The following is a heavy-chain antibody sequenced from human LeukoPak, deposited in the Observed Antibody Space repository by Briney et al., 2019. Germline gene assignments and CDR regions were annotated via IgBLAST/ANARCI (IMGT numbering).Heavy chain of an antibody. CDR3: AKHTSRNYYDSSGYYSY. CDR2: ISGSGGST. J-gene: IGHJ4*02. V-gene: IGHV3-23*01. CDR1: GFTFSSYA. D-gene: IGHD3-22*01. Sequence: GGSLRLSCAASGFTFSSYAMSWVRQAPGKGLEWVSAISGSGGSTYYADSVKGRFTISRDNSKNTLYLQMNSLRAEDTAVYYCAKHTSRNYYDSSGYYSYWGQGTLVTVSS.